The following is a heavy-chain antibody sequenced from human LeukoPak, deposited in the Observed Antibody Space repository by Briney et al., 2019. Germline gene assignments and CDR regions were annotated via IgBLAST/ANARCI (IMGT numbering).Heavy chain of an antibody. Sequence: GRSLRLSCAASGFSFSSYGMHWVRQAPGKGLKWGAAISYDGNTKYYVDSVKGRFTISRDNSKDTLYLQMNSLRGEDTAVYYCAKKKGGYKYDDFFDFWGQGTLVTVSS. D-gene: IGHD5-24*01. CDR3: AKKKGGYKYDDFFDF. J-gene: IGHJ4*02. CDR1: GFSFSSYG. V-gene: IGHV3-30*18. CDR2: ISYDGNTK.